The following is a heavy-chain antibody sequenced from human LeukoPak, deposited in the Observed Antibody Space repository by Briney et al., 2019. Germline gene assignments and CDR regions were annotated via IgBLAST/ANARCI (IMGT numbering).Heavy chain of an antibody. D-gene: IGHD3-22*01. CDR3: AKASRRSYYYDSSGYYYLDY. V-gene: IGHV3-23*01. Sequence: GGSLRLTCAASGFTFSSYWMSWVRQAPGKGLEWVSAISGSGGSTYYADSVKGRFTISRDNSKNTLYLQMNSLRAEDTAVYYCAKASRRSYYYDSSGYYYLDYWGQGTLVTVSS. CDR1: GFTFSSYW. J-gene: IGHJ4*02. CDR2: ISGSGGST.